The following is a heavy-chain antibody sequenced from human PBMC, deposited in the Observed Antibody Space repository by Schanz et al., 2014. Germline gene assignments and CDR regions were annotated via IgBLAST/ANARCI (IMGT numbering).Heavy chain of an antibody. J-gene: IGHJ4*02. V-gene: IGHV4-39*01. CDR2: IYQSGTT. CDR1: DGSISSSSYY. Sequence: QVQLQESGPGLVKPSENLSLTCTVSDGSISSSSYYWGWIRQPPGKGLEWIGSIYQSGTTYYSPPLKRRLPISVDPSKNKPPLKLISVTAADTAVYYCARPGGSSWSFAYWGLGRLVIVSS. D-gene: IGHD6-13*01. CDR3: ARPGGSSWSFAY.